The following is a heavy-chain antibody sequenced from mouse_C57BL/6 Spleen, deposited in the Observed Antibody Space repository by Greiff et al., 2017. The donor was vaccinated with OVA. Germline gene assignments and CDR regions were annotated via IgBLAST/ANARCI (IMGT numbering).Heavy chain of an antibody. Sequence: EVQLQESGGGLVQPGGSLSLSCAASGFTFTDYYMSWVRQPPGKALEWLGFIRNKANGYTTEYSASVKGRFTISRDNSQSILYRQMNALRAEDSATYYCARGLYYYAMDYWGQGTSVTVSS. J-gene: IGHJ4*01. CDR3: ARGLYYYAMDY. CDR1: GFTFTDYY. V-gene: IGHV7-3*01. CDR2: IRNKANGYTT. D-gene: IGHD3-3*01.